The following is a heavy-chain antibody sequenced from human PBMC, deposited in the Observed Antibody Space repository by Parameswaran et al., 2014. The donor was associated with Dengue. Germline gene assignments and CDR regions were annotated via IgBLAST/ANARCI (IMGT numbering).Heavy chain of an antibody. D-gene: IGHD6-19*01. V-gene: IGHV1-3*01. Sequence: WVRQAPGQRLEWMGWINAGNGNTKYSQKFQGRVTITRDTSASTAYMELSSLRSEDTAVYYCARPYSSGWYYFDYWGQGTLVTVSS. CDR2: INAGNGNT. CDR3: ARPYSSGWYYFDY. J-gene: IGHJ4*02.